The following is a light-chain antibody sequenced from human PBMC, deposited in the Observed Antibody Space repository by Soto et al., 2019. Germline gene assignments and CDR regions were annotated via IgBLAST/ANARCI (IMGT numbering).Light chain of an antibody. CDR3: QQYNNWPSL. CDR1: QSVSSN. Sequence: EIVMTQSSATLSVSPGERATLSCRASQSVSSNLAWYQQKPGQAPRLLIYGASTRATGIPARFSGSGSGTEFTLTISSLQSEDFAVYYCQQYNNWPSLFGPGTKVDIK. CDR2: GAS. J-gene: IGKJ3*01. V-gene: IGKV3-15*01.